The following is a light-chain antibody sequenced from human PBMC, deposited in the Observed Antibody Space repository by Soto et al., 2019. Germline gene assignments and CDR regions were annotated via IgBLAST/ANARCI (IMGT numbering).Light chain of an antibody. Sequence: QSALTQPASVSGSPGQSITISCTGTSSDVGGYNHVSWYQQHPGKAPKLMIYEVSNRPSGVSNRFSGSKSGNTASLTISGLQAEDEADYYCNSHTSSSTLWVFGGGTKLTVL. V-gene: IGLV2-14*01. CDR2: EVS. J-gene: IGLJ3*02. CDR1: SSDVGGYNH. CDR3: NSHTSSSTLWV.